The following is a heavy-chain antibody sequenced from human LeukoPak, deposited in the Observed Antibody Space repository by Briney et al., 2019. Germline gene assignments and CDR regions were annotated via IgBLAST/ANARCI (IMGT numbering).Heavy chain of an antibody. CDR3: ARVISPYYYDSSGYYGY. D-gene: IGHD3-22*01. CDR1: GFTFSSYA. V-gene: IGHV3-30-3*01. Sequence: GGSLRLSCAASGFTFSSYAMHWVRQAPGKGLEWVAVISYDGSNKYYADSVKGRFTISRDNSKNTLYLQMNSLRAEDTAVYYCARVISPYYYDSSGYYGYWGQGTLVTVSS. CDR2: ISYDGSNK. J-gene: IGHJ4*02.